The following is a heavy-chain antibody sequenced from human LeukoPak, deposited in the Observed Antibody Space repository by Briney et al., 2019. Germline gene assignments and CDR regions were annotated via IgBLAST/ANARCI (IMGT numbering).Heavy chain of an antibody. V-gene: IGHV4-39*01. CDR1: GGSISGSSYY. J-gene: IGHJ1*01. CDR2: IYFSGNT. Sequence: LETLSLTCTVSGGSISGSSYYCGWIRQPPGKGLEWIGTIYFSGNTYYNPSLKSRVSISVDTARNQFSRKLRSLIPTDTSVYFCARQGVAGNGFSYWGPGNLVTVS. D-gene: IGHD6-19*01. CDR3: ARQGVAGNGFSY.